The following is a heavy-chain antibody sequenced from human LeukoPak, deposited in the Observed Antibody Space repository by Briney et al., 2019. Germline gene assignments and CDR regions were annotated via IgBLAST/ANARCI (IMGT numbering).Heavy chain of an antibody. D-gene: IGHD3-22*01. CDR3: ARSNYYDSQVDV. CDR2: ISSSSSTI. CDR1: GFTFSSYE. V-gene: IGHV3-48*03. Sequence: PGGSLRLSCAASGFTFSSYEMNWVRQAPGKGLEWVSYISSSSSTIYYADSVKGRFTISRDNAKNSLYLQMNSLRVEDTAVYYCARSNYYDSQVDVWGKGTTVTVSS. J-gene: IGHJ6*04.